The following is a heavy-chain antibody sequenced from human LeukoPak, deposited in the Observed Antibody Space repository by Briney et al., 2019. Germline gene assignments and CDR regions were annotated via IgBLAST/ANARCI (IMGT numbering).Heavy chain of an antibody. D-gene: IGHD2-21*02. CDR2: INAGNGNT. Sequence: ASVKVSCKASGYTFTSYAIHWVRQAPGQRLEWMGWINAGNGNTKYSQKLQGRVTITRDTSASPAYMELSSLRSEDTAVYYCARGCGGDCPNAEYFHHWGQGTLVTVSS. CDR3: ARGCGGDCPNAEYFHH. CDR1: GYTFTSYA. V-gene: IGHV1-3*01. J-gene: IGHJ1*01.